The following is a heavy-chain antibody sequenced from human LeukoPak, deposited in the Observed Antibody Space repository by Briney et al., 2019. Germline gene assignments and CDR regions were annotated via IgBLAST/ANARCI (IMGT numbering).Heavy chain of an antibody. D-gene: IGHD5-12*01. J-gene: IGHJ4*02. CDR1: GGTFSTYA. V-gene: IGHV1-69*05. CDR2: IIPIFGTA. Sequence: SVKVSCKASGGTFSTYAISWVRQAPGQGLEWMGGIIPIFGTANYAQKFQGRVSITTDESTSTAYMELSSLRSEDTAVYYCARVSGGYSGYGYFDYWGQGTLVTVSS. CDR3: ARVSGGYSGYGYFDY.